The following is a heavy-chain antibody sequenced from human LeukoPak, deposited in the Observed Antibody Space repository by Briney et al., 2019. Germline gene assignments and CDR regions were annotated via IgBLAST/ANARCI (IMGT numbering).Heavy chain of an antibody. CDR2: INPNSGGT. CDR1: GYTFTGYY. J-gene: IGHJ4*02. Sequence: GASVKVSCKASGYTFTGYYMHWVRQAPGQRLEWMGWINPNSGGTNYAQKFQGRVTMTRDTSISTAYMELSRLRSDDTAVYYCARVGYSSGWIFDYWGQGTLVTVSS. CDR3: ARVGYSSGWIFDY. D-gene: IGHD6-19*01. V-gene: IGHV1-2*02.